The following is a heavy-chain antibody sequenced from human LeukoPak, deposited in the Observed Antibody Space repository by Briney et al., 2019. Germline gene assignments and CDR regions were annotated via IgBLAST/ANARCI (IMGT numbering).Heavy chain of an antibody. CDR1: GGSISSSNW. Sequence: PSGTLSLTCAVSGGSISSSNWWSWARQPPGKGLEWIGEIYHSGSTNYNPSLRSRVTISVDKSKNQFSLKLSSVTAADTAVYYCARDGRYSYAPFFDPWGQGTLVTVSS. J-gene: IGHJ5*02. D-gene: IGHD5-18*01. V-gene: IGHV4-4*02. CDR3: ARDGRYSYAPFFDP. CDR2: IYHSGST.